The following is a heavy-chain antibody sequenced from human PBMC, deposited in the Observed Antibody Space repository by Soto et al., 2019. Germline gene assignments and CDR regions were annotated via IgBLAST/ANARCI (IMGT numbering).Heavy chain of an antibody. D-gene: IGHD6-6*01. CDR2: ISSNGVGT. J-gene: IGHJ6*03. CDR3: ARRARPDFYYTDV. V-gene: IGHV3-64*01. Sequence: EVQLAESGGGLAQPGGSLRLSCAASGFTLSGYAMDWVRQAPGKGLEYVSGISSNGVGTYYANSVQGRFTISRDNSKNTVYLQMGSVIPEDMAVYYCARRARPDFYYTDVWGKGTTVTVAS. CDR1: GFTLSGYA.